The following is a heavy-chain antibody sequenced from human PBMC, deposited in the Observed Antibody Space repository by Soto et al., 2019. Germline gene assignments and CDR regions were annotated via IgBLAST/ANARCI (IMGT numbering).Heavy chain of an antibody. CDR3: AAGYRSWG. V-gene: IGHV3-23*01. CDR1: GFTISSSG. CDR2: ISAEGSNT. Sequence: EVQRLESGGGLIQPGGSLRLSCAASGFTISSSGMSWVRQAPGKGLEWVSAISAEGSNTYYADSVRGRFTVSRDNSKYALYLQMSGLMAEDTGVYYCAAGYRSWGGARGTLVTVSS. J-gene: IGHJ4*02. D-gene: IGHD5-12*01.